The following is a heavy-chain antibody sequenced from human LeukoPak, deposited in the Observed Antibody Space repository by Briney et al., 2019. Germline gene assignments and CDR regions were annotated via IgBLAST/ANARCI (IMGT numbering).Heavy chain of an antibody. J-gene: IGHJ4*02. Sequence: GGSLRLSCAASGFTVSSNYMSWVRQAPGKGLGWVAVIYNGDGTYYAGSVKGRFAISRDNSKNTLYLQINSLRVEDTAIYYCARDDTAVAGQDYWGQGTLVTVSS. CDR1: GFTVSSNY. CDR2: IYNGDGT. D-gene: IGHD6-19*01. CDR3: ARDDTAVAGQDY. V-gene: IGHV3-66*01.